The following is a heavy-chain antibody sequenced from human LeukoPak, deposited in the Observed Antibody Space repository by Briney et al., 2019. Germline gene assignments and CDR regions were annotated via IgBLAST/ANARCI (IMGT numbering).Heavy chain of an antibody. CDR3: ARHFKHVRSGTQLWFDP. J-gene: IGHJ5*02. Sequence: PSEPLSLPCTVSGGSITRYYWSWIRQPPGKGLEWIGLIYSSGSTNYNPSLRSRLTISVDTSKNQFSLILNSVTAADTAVYYCARHFKHVRSGTQLWFDPWGQGTLVTVSS. D-gene: IGHD1-14*01. V-gene: IGHV4-4*09. CDR2: IYSSGST. CDR1: GGSITRYY.